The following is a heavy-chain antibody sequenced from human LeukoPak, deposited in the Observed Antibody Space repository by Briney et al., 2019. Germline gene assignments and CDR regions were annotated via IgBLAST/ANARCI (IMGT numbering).Heavy chain of an antibody. CDR2: ISHDGGNK. V-gene: IGHV3-30*04. CDR1: GFIFSSSV. J-gene: IGHJ4*02. CDR3: ARVDSSGWYWYSFDD. D-gene: IGHD6-19*01. Sequence: GRSLRLSCAASGFIFSSSVMHWVRQAPGKGLEWVAVISHDGGNKYYADSVKGRFTISRDNSKNTLYLQMNSLRAEDTAIYYCARVDSSGWYWYSFDDWGQGTLVTVSS.